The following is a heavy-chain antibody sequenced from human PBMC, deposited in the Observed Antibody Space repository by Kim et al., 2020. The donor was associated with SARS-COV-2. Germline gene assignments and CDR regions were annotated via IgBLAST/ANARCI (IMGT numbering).Heavy chain of an antibody. Sequence: SETLSLTCRVSGVSLSSGSYYWTWIRQPPGKGLEWIGYNYYSGDTYYNQSLTSRLTMSVDMSKNHFSLNLTSITVTDSAVYFCARRTGWGHIEVWGQGIQVIVSS. V-gene: IGHV4-39*02. J-gene: IGHJ4*02. D-gene: IGHD6-19*01. CDR3: ARRTGWGHIEV. CDR1: GVSLSSGSYY. CDR2: NYYSGDT.